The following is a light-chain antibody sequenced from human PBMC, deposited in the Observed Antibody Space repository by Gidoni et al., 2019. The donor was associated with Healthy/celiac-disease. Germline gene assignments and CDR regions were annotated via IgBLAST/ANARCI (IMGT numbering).Light chain of an antibody. CDR2: DVS. CDR1: SSDVGGYKY. Sequence: SALTQPPSASGSPGQSVNISCTGTSSDVGGYKYVSWYQQHPGKAPKLMIYDVSKRPSGVPDLFSGSKSGNTSSLTVSGLQAEDEADYYCSSYAGSNNYVFGTGTKVTVL. V-gene: IGLV2-8*01. J-gene: IGLJ1*01. CDR3: SSYAGSNNYV.